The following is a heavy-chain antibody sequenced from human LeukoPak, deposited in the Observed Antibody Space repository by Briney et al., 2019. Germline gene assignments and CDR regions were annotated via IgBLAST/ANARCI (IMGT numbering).Heavy chain of an antibody. CDR1: GFTFSSYA. CDR3: AKRITLIVVVPFVDY. D-gene: IGHD3-22*01. V-gene: IGHV3-23*01. CDR2: ISGSGGST. J-gene: IGHJ4*02. Sequence: GGSLRLSCAASGFTFSSYAMSWVRQAPGKGLEWVSAISGSGGSTYYADSVKGRFTISRDNSKNTLYLQMNRLRAEDTAVYYCAKRITLIVVVPFVDYWGQGTLVTVSS.